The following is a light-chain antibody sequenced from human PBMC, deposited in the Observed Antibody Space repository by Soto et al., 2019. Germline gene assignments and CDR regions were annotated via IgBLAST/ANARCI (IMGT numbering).Light chain of an antibody. J-gene: IGKJ1*01. Sequence: EVVLRLSVGALSLTTRERATLSCRASQSVSSNYLAWYQQKPGQAPRLLIYGTSSRATGIPDRFSGSGSGTDFTLTISRLEPEDFAVYYCQQYGSSPTWTFGQGTKVDIK. CDR3: QQYGSSPTWT. CDR2: GTS. V-gene: IGKV3-20*01. CDR1: QSVSSNY.